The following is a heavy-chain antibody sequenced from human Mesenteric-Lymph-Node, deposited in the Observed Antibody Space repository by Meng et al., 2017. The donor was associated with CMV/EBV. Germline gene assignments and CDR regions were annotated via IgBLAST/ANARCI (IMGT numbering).Heavy chain of an antibody. CDR2: IDTAADT. V-gene: IGHV3-13*01. CDR3: APDIVVVPAAYNWFDP. Sequence: GGSLRLSCAASGFTFSYYDIHWVRQGSGKGLEWVSGIDTAADTSYSGSVKGRFTISRENGKNSVYLQMNSLRAGDTAVYYCAPDIVVVPAAYNWFDPWGQGTLVTVSS. D-gene: IGHD2-2*01. CDR1: GFTFSYYD. J-gene: IGHJ5*02.